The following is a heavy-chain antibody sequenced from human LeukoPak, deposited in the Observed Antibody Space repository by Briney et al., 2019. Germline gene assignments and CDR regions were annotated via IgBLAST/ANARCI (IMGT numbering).Heavy chain of an antibody. CDR3: VRGGGTAHFDY. D-gene: IGHD1-26*01. Sequence: ASVKVSCKASGYTFTSYNIHWVRQAPGQGLEWMGWINPPSGGTNYAQKFQGRVTMTGDTSISTAYMELSSLTSDDTAVYFCVRGGGTAHFDYWGQGTLVTVSS. V-gene: IGHV1-2*02. CDR1: GYTFTSYN. J-gene: IGHJ4*02. CDR2: INPPSGGT.